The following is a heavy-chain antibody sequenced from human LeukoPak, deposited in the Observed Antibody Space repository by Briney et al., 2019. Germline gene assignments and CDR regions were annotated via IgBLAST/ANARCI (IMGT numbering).Heavy chain of an antibody. CDR1: GGSISSGSYY. D-gene: IGHD3-10*01. CDR2: IYYSGST. J-gene: IGHJ4*02. V-gene: IGHV4-39*07. Sequence: SETLSLTCTVSGGSISSGSYYWGWIRQPPGKGLEWIGSIYYSGSTYYNPSLKSRVTISVDTSKNQFSLKLSSVTAADTAVYYCAREENIRGSGSNWGQGTLVTVSS. CDR3: AREENIRGSGSN.